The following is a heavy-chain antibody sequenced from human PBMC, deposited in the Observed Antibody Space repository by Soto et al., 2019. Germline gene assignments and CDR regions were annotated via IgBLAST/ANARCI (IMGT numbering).Heavy chain of an antibody. V-gene: IGHV3-74*01. CDR3: ATGSGWYSPDY. D-gene: IGHD6-19*01. Sequence: GGSLSLSCAASGFTFSSYWMHWVRQAPGKGLVWVSRINSDGSSTSYADSVKGRFTISRDNAKNTLYLEMSSLRAEDTAVYYCATGSGWYSPDYWGQGTLVTVSS. CDR1: GFTFSSYW. J-gene: IGHJ4*02. CDR2: INSDGSST.